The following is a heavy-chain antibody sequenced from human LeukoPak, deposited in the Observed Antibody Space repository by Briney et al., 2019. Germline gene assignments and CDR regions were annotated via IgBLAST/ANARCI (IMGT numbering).Heavy chain of an antibody. J-gene: IGHJ4*02. CDR1: GGSVSSGSYY. V-gene: IGHV4-61*01. CDR2: IYYSGST. D-gene: IGHD6-6*01. Sequence: SETLSLTCTVSGGSVSSGSYYWSWIRQPPGKGLEWIGYIYYSGSTNYNPSLKSRVTISVDTSKNQFSLKLSSVTAADTAVYYCARIAARGQYFDYWGQGTLVTVSS. CDR3: ARIAARGQYFDY.